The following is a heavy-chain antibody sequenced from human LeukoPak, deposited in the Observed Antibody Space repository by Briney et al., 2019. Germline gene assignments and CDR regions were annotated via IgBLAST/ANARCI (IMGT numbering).Heavy chain of an antibody. CDR3: ARDYNTMVRGFGAFDI. CDR2: ISYDGSNK. CDR1: GFTFSSYA. V-gene: IGHV3-30-3*01. Sequence: GGSLRLSCAASGFTFSSYAMHWVRQAPGKGLEWVAVISYDGSNKYYADSVKGRFTISRDNSKNTLYLQMNSLRAEDTAVYYCARDYNTMVRGFGAFDIWGQGTMVTVSS. D-gene: IGHD3-10*01. J-gene: IGHJ3*02.